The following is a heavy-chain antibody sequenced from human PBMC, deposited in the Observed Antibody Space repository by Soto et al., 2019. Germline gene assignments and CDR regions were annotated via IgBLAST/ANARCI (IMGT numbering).Heavy chain of an antibody. J-gene: IGHJ4*02. CDR3: SNLGRDQSFDY. D-gene: IGHD1-26*01. CDR2: IKQDGSEM. Sequence: GGSLRLSCAASGFSFSRYWMTWVRQAPGKGLEWVANIKQDGSEMNYVDSVRGRFTISRDNAKNSVYLQMNSLRAEDTAVYYCSNLGRDQSFDYWGQGTPVTVSS. CDR1: GFSFSRYW. V-gene: IGHV3-7*01.